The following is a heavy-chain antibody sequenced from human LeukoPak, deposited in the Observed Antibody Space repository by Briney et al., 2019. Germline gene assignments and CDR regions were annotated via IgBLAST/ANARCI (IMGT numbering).Heavy chain of an antibody. CDR3: AKDISAGSAAGLDY. J-gene: IGHJ4*02. CDR2: ISWNSGSI. V-gene: IGHV3-9*01. CDR1: GFTFDDYA. Sequence: AGGSLRLSCAASGFTFDDYAMHWVRQAPGKGLEWVSGISWNSGSIGYADSVKGRFTISRDNAKNSLYLQMNSLRAEDTALYYCAKDISAGSAAGLDYWGQGTLVTVSS. D-gene: IGHD6-13*01.